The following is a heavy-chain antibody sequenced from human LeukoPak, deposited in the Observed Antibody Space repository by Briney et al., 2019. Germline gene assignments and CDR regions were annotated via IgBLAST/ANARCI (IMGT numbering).Heavy chain of an antibody. D-gene: IGHD1-7*01. CDR1: GGSISSGDYY. CDR3: ARGLKVLELRGNWFDP. CDR2: IYYSGST. Sequence: SQTLSLTCTVSGGSISSGDYYWSWIRQPPGKGLEWIGYIYYSGSTYYNPSLKSRVTISVDTSKNQFSLKLSSVTAADTAVYYCARGLKVLELRGNWFDPWGQGTLVTVSS. J-gene: IGHJ5*02. V-gene: IGHV4-30-4*01.